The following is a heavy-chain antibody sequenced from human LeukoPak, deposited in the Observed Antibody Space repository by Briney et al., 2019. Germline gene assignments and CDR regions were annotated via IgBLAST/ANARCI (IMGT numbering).Heavy chain of an antibody. Sequence: ETLSLTCAVHGGSCDDYYCSWIRQPPGKGLEWVSVIYSGGSTYYADSVRGRFTISRDNSKNTLYLQMNSLRAEDTAVYYCARESRVVAGAAFDIWGQGTMVTVSS. D-gene: IGHD3-22*01. CDR1: GGSCDDYY. CDR3: ARESRVVAGAAFDI. CDR2: IYSGGST. V-gene: IGHV3-53*01. J-gene: IGHJ3*02.